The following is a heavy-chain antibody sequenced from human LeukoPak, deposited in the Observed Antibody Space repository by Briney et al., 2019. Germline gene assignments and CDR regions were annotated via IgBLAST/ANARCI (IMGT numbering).Heavy chain of an antibody. V-gene: IGHV1-46*01. CDR3: AREIAAAGIRYFDY. CDR1: GYTFTSYY. CDR2: INPSGGST. D-gene: IGHD6-13*01. J-gene: IGHJ4*02. Sequence: ASVKVSCKASGYTFTSYYMHWVRQAPGQGLEWMGIINPSGGSTSYAQKFQGRVTMTTDTSTSTAYMELRSLRSDDTAVYYCAREIAAAGIRYFDYWGQGTLVTVSS.